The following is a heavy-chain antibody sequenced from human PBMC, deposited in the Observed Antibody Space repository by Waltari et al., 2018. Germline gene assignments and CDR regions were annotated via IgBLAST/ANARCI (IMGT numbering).Heavy chain of an antibody. J-gene: IGHJ6*03. Sequence: QVQLQESGPGLVKPSETLSLPCTVSGGSISSYYWSWIRQPPGQGLEWLGYIYTSGSTNYNPSLKSRVTISVDTSKNQFSLKLSSVTAADTAVYYCARAGDYYDSSGYTAHPYYYYMDVWGKGTTVTVSS. V-gene: IGHV4-4*09. CDR1: GGSISSYY. D-gene: IGHD3-22*01. CDR2: IYTSGST. CDR3: ARAGDYYDSSGYTAHPYYYYMDV.